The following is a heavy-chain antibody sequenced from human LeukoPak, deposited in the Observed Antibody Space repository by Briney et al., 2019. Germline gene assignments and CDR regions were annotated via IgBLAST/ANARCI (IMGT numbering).Heavy chain of an antibody. J-gene: IGHJ4*02. CDR2: IFHSGSA. CDR1: GGSISSTNW. Sequence: SETLSLTCTVSGGSISSTNWWSWVRQPPGEGLEWIGDIFHSGSANYNPSLKSRVTISVDKSKNQFSLKLSSVTAADTAVYYCARSSSYSDYWGQGTLVTVSS. D-gene: IGHD3-22*01. V-gene: IGHV4-4*02. CDR3: ARSSSYSDY.